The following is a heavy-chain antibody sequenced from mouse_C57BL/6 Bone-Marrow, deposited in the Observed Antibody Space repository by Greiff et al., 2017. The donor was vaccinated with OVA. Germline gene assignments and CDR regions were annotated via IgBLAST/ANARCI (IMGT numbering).Heavy chain of an antibody. CDR3: TRDYYGPYDWYFDV. CDR1: GFTFSSYA. D-gene: IGHD1-1*01. V-gene: IGHV5-9-1*02. J-gene: IGHJ1*03. Sequence: EVQEVESGEGLVKPGGSLKLSCAASGFTFSSYAMSWVRQTPEKRLEWVAYISSGGDYIYYADTVKGRFTISRDNARNTLYLQMSSLKSEDTAMYYCTRDYYGPYDWYFDVWGTGTTVTVSS. CDR2: ISSGGDYI.